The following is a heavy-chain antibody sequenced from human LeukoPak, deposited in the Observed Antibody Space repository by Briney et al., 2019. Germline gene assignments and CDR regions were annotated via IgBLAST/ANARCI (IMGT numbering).Heavy chain of an antibody. Sequence: PSETLSLTCTVSGYSINSGYYWEWIRQPPGKGLEWIGEINHSGGTNYNRSLKSRVTISVDTSKNQFSLKLSSVTAADTAVYYCARGATYSSGWWEGLNWFDPWGQGTLVTVSS. J-gene: IGHJ5*02. CDR1: GYSINSGYY. V-gene: IGHV4-38-2*02. CDR3: ARGATYSSGWWEGLNWFDP. CDR2: INHSGGT. D-gene: IGHD6-19*01.